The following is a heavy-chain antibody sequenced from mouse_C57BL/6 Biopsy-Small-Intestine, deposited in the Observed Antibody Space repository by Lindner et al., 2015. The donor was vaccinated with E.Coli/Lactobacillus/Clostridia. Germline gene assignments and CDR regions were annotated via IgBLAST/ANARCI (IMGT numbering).Heavy chain of an antibody. D-gene: IGHD2-1*01. V-gene: IGHV1-82*01. J-gene: IGHJ2*01. CDR2: IYPGNGDT. Sequence: VQLQESGPELVKPGASVKISCKASGYAFSSSWMNWVKQRPGKGLEWIGRIYPGNGDTNYNGKFKGKATLTADKSSSTAYMQLSSLTSEDSAVYFCARFYYGNSGYFDFWGQGTTLTVSS. CDR3: ARFYYGNSGYFDF. CDR1: GYAFSSSW.